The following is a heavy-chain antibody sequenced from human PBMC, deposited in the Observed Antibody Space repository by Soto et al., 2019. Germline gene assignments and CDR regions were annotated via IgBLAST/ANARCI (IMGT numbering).Heavy chain of an antibody. Sequence: EVQLVESGGGLVQPGGSLRLSCAASGFTVSSNYMSWVRQAPGKGLEWVSVIYSGGSTYYADSVKGRFTISRDNSKNTLYLHMNRLRAEDTAVYYCARGVQVSSGYYLAPFRHWCQGSLVTVSS. D-gene: IGHD3-22*01. V-gene: IGHV3-66*01. CDR2: IYSGGST. CDR3: ARGVQVSSGYYLAPFRH. CDR1: GFTVSSNY. J-gene: IGHJ1*01.